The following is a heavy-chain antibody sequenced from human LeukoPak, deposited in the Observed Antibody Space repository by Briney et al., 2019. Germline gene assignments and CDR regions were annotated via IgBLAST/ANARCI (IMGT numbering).Heavy chain of an antibody. D-gene: IGHD1-7*01. CDR2: FDPEDGET. CDR3: VAPAGHNWNFLVDY. J-gene: IGHJ4*02. V-gene: IGHV1-24*01. CDR1: GYTLTELS. Sequence: ASVTVSCKVSGYTLTELSMHWVRQAPGKGLEWMGGFDPEDGETIYAQKFQGRVTMTEDTSTDTAYMELSSLRSEDTAVYYCVAPAGHNWNFLVDYWGQGTLVTVSS.